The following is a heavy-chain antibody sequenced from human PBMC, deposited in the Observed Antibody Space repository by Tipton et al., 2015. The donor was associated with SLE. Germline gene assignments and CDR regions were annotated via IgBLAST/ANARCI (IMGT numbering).Heavy chain of an antibody. CDR3: ARGAVADS. D-gene: IGHD5-12*01. Sequence: SLRLSCAASGFTVSSKYMSWVRQAPGKGLEWVSVIYSSDSTYYADSVKGRFTISRDNSKNTLYLQMNSLRAEDTAVYYCARGAVADSWGQGTLVTVSS. J-gene: IGHJ4*02. CDR2: IYSSDST. CDR1: GFTVSSKY. V-gene: IGHV3-66*01.